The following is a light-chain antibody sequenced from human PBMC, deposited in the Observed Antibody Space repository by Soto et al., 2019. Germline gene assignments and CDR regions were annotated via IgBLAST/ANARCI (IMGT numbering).Light chain of an antibody. CDR2: WAS. CDR3: QQYYTIPPT. V-gene: IGKV4-1*01. CDR1: QSVLHSSNNKNY. J-gene: IGKJ1*01. Sequence: DIVMTQSPDSLAVSLGERATINCKSSQSVLHSSNNKNYLAWYQQKPRQPPKLLISWASTRESGVPDRFSASGSGTDFTLTISSLQAEAVALYYCQQYYTIPPTFGQGTKVELK.